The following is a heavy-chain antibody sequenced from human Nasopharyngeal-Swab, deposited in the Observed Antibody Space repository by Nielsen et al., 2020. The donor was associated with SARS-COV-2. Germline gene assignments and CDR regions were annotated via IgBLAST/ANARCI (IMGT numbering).Heavy chain of an antibody. CDR3: AKDLGITMVRGVIRGYYGMDV. CDR2: ISSKGDST. J-gene: IGHJ6*02. D-gene: IGHD3-10*01. Sequence: GESLKISCAASGFSFSTYAMSWVRQAPGRGLEFVSGISSKGDSTQYADSVRGRFTVSRENSKNTLFLQMNSLRAEDTALYYCAKDLGITMVRGVIRGYYGMDVWGQGTTVTVSS. CDR1: GFSFSTYA. V-gene: IGHV3-23*01.